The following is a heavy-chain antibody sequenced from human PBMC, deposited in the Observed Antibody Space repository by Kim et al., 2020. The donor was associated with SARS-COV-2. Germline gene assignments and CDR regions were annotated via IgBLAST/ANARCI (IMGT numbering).Heavy chain of an antibody. J-gene: IGHJ4*02. D-gene: IGHD2-15*01. V-gene: IGHV3-66*02. CDR3: ARVIFPDSSVVVVAADY. Sequence: GGSLRLSCAASGFTVSSNYMSWVRQAPGKGLEWVSVIYSGGSTYYADSVKGRFTISRDNSKNTLYLQMNSLRAEDTAVYYCARVIFPDSSVVVVAADYWGQGTLVTVSS. CDR1: GFTVSSNY. CDR2: IYSGGST.